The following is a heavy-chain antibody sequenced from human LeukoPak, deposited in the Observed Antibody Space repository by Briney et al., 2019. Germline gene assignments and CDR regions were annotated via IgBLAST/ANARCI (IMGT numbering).Heavy chain of an antibody. D-gene: IGHD3-9*01. Sequence: SETLSLTCAVTGGSISSGGYSWSWIRQPPGKGLEWIGYIYHSGSTYYNPSLKSRVTISVDKSKNQFSLKLSSVTAADTAVYYCARGGLRYFDWLPDYWGQGTLVTVSS. J-gene: IGHJ4*02. CDR2: IYHSGST. CDR1: GGSISSGGYS. CDR3: ARGGLRYFDWLPDY. V-gene: IGHV4-30-2*01.